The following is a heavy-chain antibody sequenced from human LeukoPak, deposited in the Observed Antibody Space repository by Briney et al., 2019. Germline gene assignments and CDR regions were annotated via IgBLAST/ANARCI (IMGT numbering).Heavy chain of an antibody. CDR3: ARQYSGSYPYYFDY. CDR1: GGSISSSSYY. J-gene: IGHJ4*02. Sequence: PSETLSLTCTVSGGSISSSSYYWGWIRQPPGKGLEWIGSIYYSGSTYYNPSLKSRVTTSVDTSKNQFSPKLSSVTAADTAVYYCARQYSGSYPYYFDYWGQGTLVTVSS. V-gene: IGHV4-39*01. CDR2: IYYSGST. D-gene: IGHD1-26*01.